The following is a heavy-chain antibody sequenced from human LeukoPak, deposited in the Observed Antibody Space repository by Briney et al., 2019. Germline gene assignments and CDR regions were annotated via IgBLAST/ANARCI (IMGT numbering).Heavy chain of an antibody. D-gene: IGHD3-10*01. CDR1: GFTFSSYW. CDR3: VTNPPMVRGVIGY. V-gene: IGHV3-7*01. Sequence: PGGSLRLSCAASGFTFSSYWMSWVRQAPGKGLEWVANIKQDGSEKYYVDSVKGRFTISRDNAKNSLYLQMNSLRAEDTAVYYCVTNPPMVRGVIGYWGQGTLVTVSS. CDR2: IKQDGSEK. J-gene: IGHJ4*02.